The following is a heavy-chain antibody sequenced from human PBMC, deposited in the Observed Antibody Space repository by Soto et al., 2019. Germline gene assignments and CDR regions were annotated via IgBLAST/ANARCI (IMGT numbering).Heavy chain of an antibody. J-gene: IGHJ4*02. CDR3: AKETIQVGGPNYFDY. Sequence: VQLVESGGGVVQPGRALRLLCEASGFSFSRYGMHWVRQAPGMRLEWVAVISWDGLAQYYADSVKGRFTISRDNSQSTIYLQMNSLRTEDTAIYFCAKETIQVGGPNYFDYWGQGALVTVSS. CDR2: ISWDGLAQ. V-gene: IGHV3-30*18. D-gene: IGHD1-1*01. CDR1: GFSFSRYG.